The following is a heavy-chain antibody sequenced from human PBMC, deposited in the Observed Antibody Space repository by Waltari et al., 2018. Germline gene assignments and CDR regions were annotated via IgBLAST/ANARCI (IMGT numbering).Heavy chain of an antibody. V-gene: IGHV3-23*03. CDR1: GFTFSSYA. CDR2: IYSGGST. J-gene: IGHJ4*02. D-gene: IGHD2-2*01. CDR3: AKGYAPIDY. Sequence: EVQLLESGGGLVQPGGSLRLSCAASGFTFSSYARSGVRQAPGKGLEWVSVIYSGGSTYYADSVTGRFSISRDNSKNTLSLQMNSLRAEDTAVYYCAKGYAPIDYWGQGTLVTVSS.